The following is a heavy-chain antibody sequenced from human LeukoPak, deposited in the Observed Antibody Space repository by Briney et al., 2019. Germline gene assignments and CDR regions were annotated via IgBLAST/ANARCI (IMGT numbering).Heavy chain of an antibody. CDR1: GGSFSGYY. CDR2: INHSGST. Sequence: PSETLSLTCAVYGGSFSGYYWSWIRQPPGKGLEWIGEINHSGSTNYNPSLKSRVTISVDTSKNQFSLKLSSVTAADTAVYYCARGDYDDSSGYYYVLDYWGQGTLVTVSS. J-gene: IGHJ4*02. V-gene: IGHV4-34*01. D-gene: IGHD3-22*01. CDR3: ARGDYDDSSGYYYVLDY.